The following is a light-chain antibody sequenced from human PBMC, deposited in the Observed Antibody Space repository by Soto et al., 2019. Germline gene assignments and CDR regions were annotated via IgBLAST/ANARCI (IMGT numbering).Light chain of an antibody. CDR2: EVR. CDR3: SSFSSRNTLV. V-gene: IGLV2-14*01. CDR1: SRDVGAYNL. Sequence: QSARTQPGSVSGSPGKSITISCSGTSRDVGAYNLVSWYQQRPGKAPKLLIYEVRNRPSGLSYRFSGSKSGNTASLTISSLLPEDEADYFCSSFSSRNTLVFGGGTKVTVL. J-gene: IGLJ2*01.